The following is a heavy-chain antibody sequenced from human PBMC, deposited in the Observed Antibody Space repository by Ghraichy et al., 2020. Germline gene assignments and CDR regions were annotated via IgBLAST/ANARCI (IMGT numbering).Heavy chain of an antibody. J-gene: IGHJ6*02. CDR2: IYNSGTT. D-gene: IGHD2-2*02. V-gene: IGHV4-59*01. CDR3: ARCTNCYTVGSADYHHAVDV. CDR1: GDSISGSY. Sequence: SETLSLTCTVSGDSISGSYWSWIRQPPGQGLEWIANIYNSGTTNSNPSLKSRVTVSVDTSKNQFSLKLTSVTAADTAVYYCARCTNCYTVGSADYHHAVDVWGQEATVTVSS.